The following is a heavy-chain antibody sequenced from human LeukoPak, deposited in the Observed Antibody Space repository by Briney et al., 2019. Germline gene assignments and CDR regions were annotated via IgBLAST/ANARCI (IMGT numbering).Heavy chain of an antibody. CDR1: GYTFTSYG. CDR3: ARENGGSGWYEKTRGYYYYGMDV. D-gene: IGHD6-13*01. CDR2: ISAYNGNT. Sequence: GASVTVSCKASGYTFTSYGISWVRQAPGQGLEWMGWISAYNGNTNYAQRLQGRVTMNTDTSTSTAYMELRSLRSDDTAVYYCARENGGSGWYEKTRGYYYYGMDVWGQGTTVTVSS. V-gene: IGHV1-18*01. J-gene: IGHJ6*02.